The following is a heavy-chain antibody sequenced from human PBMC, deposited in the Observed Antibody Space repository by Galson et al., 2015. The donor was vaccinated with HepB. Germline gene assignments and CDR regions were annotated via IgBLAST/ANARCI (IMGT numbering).Heavy chain of an antibody. CDR1: GFTFNDYA. D-gene: IGHD3-3*01. J-gene: IGHJ6*02. Sequence: SLRLSCAASGFTFNDYAMHWVRQAPGKGLEWVAVISYDGSNKYYADSVKGRFTISRDNSKNTLYLQMNSLRAEDTAVYYCAKEVYDFWSGYYTLGRCCYGMDVWGQGTTVTVSS. CDR3: AKEVYDFWSGYYTLGRCCYGMDV. V-gene: IGHV3-30*18. CDR2: ISYDGSNK.